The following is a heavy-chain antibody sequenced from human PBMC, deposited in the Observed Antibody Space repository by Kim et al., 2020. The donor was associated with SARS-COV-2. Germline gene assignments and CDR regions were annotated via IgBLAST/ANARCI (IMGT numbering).Heavy chain of an antibody. CDR3: ARVDEYSSGRYKVYYFDH. CDR2: IYPSGST. J-gene: IGHJ4*02. CDR1: GYSISSGYY. V-gene: IGHV4-38-2*02. Sequence: SETLSLTCTVSGYSISSGYYWGWIRQPPGKGLEWIGSIYPSGSTYYNPSLKSRVTISVDTSKNHFSLKLSAVTAADTAVYYCARVDEYSSGRYKVYYFDHWGQGTLVTVTS. D-gene: IGHD6-19*01.